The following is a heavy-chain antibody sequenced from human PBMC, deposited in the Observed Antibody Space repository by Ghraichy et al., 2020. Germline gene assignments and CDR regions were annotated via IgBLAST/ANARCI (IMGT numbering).Heavy chain of an antibody. CDR2: IYYSGST. D-gene: IGHD3-22*01. CDR1: GGSISSYY. V-gene: IGHV4-59*01. Sequence: SETLSLTCTVSGGSISSYYWSWIRQPPGKGLEWIGYIYYSGSTNYNPSLKSRVTISVDTSKNQFSLKLSSVTAADTAVYYCARGPITMIVVATPWFDPWGQGTLVTVAS. J-gene: IGHJ5*02. CDR3: ARGPITMIVVATPWFDP.